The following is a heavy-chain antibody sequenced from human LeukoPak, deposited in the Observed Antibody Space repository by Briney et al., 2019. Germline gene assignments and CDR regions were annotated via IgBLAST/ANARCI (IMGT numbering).Heavy chain of an antibody. V-gene: IGHV3-33*01. D-gene: IGHD1-26*01. Sequence: GGSLRLSCAASGFTFSSYGMHWVRQAPGKGLEWVAVIWYDGSNKYYADSVKGRFTISRDNSKNTLYLQMNSLRAEDTAVYYCARRGSYSFYYYYGMDAWGQGTTVTVSS. CDR2: IWYDGSNK. J-gene: IGHJ6*02. CDR1: GFTFSSYG. CDR3: ARRGSYSFYYYYGMDA.